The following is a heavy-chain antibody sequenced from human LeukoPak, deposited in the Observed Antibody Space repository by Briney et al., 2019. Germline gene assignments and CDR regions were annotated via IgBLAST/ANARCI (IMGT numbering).Heavy chain of an antibody. Sequence: PGGSLRLSCAASGFTFSSYAMYWVRQAPGKGLEYVSAISSNGDRTYYASSVRGRFTISRDNSKDTLYLQMGSLRAEDMALYYCARSLRGGYGLLDYWGQGALVTVSS. CDR3: ARSLRGGYGLLDY. J-gene: IGHJ4*02. V-gene: IGHV3-64*01. D-gene: IGHD5-18*01. CDR1: GFTFSSYA. CDR2: ISSNGDRT.